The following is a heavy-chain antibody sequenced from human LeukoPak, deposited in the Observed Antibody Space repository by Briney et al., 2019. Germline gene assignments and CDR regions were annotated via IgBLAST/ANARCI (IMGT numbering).Heavy chain of an antibody. V-gene: IGHV3-9*01. J-gene: IGHJ6*04. CDR1: GFTFDDYA. Sequence: GGSLRLSCAASGFTFDDYAMHWVRQVPGKGLEWVSGISWNSGTMYYADSVKGRFTISRDNAKDSLYLQMNSLRAEDTAVYYCAELGITLIGGVWGKGTTVTISS. D-gene: IGHD3-10*02. CDR2: ISWNSGTM. CDR3: AELGITLIGGV.